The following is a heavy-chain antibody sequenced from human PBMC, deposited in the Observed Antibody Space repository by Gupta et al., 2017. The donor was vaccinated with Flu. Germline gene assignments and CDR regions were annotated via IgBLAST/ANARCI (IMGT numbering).Heavy chain of an antibody. V-gene: IGHV1-18*01. J-gene: IGHJ6*03. D-gene: IGHD2-21*02. Sequence: GRRLEWMGWITTYNGDANYAPKFHGRVSLTRDTSTTTAYIELSSLTADDAAIYYCATLQQIRSGGDLIYYMDVWGKGTTVTVSS. CDR3: ATLQQIRSGGDLIYYMDV. CDR2: ITTYNGDA.